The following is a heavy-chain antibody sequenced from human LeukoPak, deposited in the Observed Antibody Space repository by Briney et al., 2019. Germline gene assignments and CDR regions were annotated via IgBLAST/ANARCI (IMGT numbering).Heavy chain of an antibody. CDR3: ARSYYYYYYMDV. Sequence: SETLSLTCTVSGGSISSYYWSWIRQPPGKGLEWIGYIYYSGSTNYNPSLKSRVTISVDTSKNQFSLKLSSVTAADTAVYYCARSYYYYYYMDVWGKGTTVTVSS. V-gene: IGHV4-59*01. CDR2: IYYSGST. J-gene: IGHJ6*03. CDR1: GGSISSYY.